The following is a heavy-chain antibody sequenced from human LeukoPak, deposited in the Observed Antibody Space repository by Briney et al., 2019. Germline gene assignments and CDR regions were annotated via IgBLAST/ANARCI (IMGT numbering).Heavy chain of an antibody. CDR3: ARGDLYYDIDY. D-gene: IGHD3-9*01. CDR1: GGPFSDYY. Sequence: SETLSLTCAVYGGPFSDYYWNWIRQPPGKGLEWIGEINHSGSTNYNPSLKSRVTISLDTSKNQFSLKLNSVTAADAAVYYCARGDLYYDIDYWGQGTLVTVSS. CDR2: INHSGST. J-gene: IGHJ4*02. V-gene: IGHV4-34*01.